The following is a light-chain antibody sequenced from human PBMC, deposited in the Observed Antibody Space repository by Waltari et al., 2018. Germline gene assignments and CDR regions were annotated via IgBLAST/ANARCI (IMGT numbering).Light chain of an antibody. Sequence: SYVLTQPPSVAVAPGKTATFTCGGNNIESKSVTWYQQKPGQAPVLVISYDSDRPSGIPERFSGSNSGNTATLTISWVEAGDEADYHCQVWDANTDPGVFGGGTGLTVL. CDR1: NIESKS. CDR2: YDS. J-gene: IGLJ3*02. CDR3: QVWDANTDPGV. V-gene: IGLV3-21*01.